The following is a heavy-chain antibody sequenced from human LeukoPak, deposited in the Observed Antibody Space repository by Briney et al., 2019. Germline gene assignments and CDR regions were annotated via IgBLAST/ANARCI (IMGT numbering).Heavy chain of an antibody. J-gene: IGHJ3*02. D-gene: IGHD4-17*01. V-gene: IGHV4-28*03. CDR1: GSAISSRNW. CDR2: IYHIGTT. CDR3: ARGGGHDYGDYEIYAFDI. Sequence: SDTLSLTCAVSGSAISSRNWWGWIRQPPGKGLEWIGYIYHIGTTYYNPSLKSRVTVSLDTSRNQFSLKLSSVTAVDTAVYYCARGGGHDYGDYEIYAFDIWGQGTMVTVSS.